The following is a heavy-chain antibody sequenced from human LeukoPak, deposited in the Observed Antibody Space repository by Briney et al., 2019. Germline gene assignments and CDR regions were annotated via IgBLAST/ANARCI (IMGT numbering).Heavy chain of an antibody. V-gene: IGHV3-7*01. CDR2: MKKDGSET. CDR3: GRHRSGSGTYFIDY. CDR1: GFTFSSYS. Sequence: SGGSLRLSCVVSGFTFSSYSMIWVRQAPGKGLQWVANMKKDGSETKYAESVKGRFTISRDNTKNSLYLQVNSLGAEDTAVYYCGRHRSGSGTYFIDYWGQGTLVSVSS. J-gene: IGHJ4*02. D-gene: IGHD3-10*01.